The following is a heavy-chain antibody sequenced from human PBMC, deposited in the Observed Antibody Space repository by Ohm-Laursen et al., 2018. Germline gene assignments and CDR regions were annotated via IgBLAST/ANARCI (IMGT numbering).Heavy chain of an antibody. D-gene: IGHD2-21*02. J-gene: IGHJ3*02. Sequence: SDTLSLTCTVSGGSISGYYWSWIRQTAGKGLEWIGRIHSSGSTNYNPSLQSRVTMSEDPSKNQFSLRLSSVTAADTAVYFWARRDITKAFNIWGQGTLVTVSS. CDR2: IHSSGST. CDR1: GGSISGYY. CDR3: ARRDITKAFNI. V-gene: IGHV4-4*07.